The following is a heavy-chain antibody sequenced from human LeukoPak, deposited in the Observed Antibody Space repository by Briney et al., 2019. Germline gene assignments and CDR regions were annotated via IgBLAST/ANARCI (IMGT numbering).Heavy chain of an antibody. V-gene: IGHV1-69*05. J-gene: IGHJ4*02. D-gene: IGHD1-7*01. Sequence: ASVKVSCKASGGTFSSYAISWVRQAPGRGLEWMGGIIPIFGTANYAQKLQGRVTITTDESTSTAYMELSSLRSEDTAVYYCARRGGITGTIYDYWGQGTLVTVSS. CDR2: IIPIFGTA. CDR3: ARRGGITGTIYDY. CDR1: GGTFSSYA.